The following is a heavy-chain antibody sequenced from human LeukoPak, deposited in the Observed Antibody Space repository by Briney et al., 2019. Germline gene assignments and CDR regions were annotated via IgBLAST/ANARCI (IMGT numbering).Heavy chain of an antibody. V-gene: IGHV3-23*01. CDR1: GFTFNSYA. D-gene: IGHD2-15*01. Sequence: GGSLRLSCAASGFTFNSYAMSWVRQAPGKGLDWVSAISGSGGRAYYADSVKGRFTISRDNSKNTLYLQMNSLSAEDTAIYYCAKEKGVVVAPVDYWGQGTLVTVSS. J-gene: IGHJ4*02. CDR2: ISGSGGRA. CDR3: AKEKGVVVAPVDY.